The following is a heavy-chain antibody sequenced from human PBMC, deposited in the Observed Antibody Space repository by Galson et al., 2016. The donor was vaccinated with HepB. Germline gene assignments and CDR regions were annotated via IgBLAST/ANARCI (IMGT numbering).Heavy chain of an antibody. V-gene: IGHV3-73*01. Sequence: SLRLSCAASGLPFSATGFHWVRQAPGEGLEWVGRIRSKPNKYATIYAETVKGRFNISRDDSKNTTYLQMSNLETDDTAVYYCTKHTRGWFDPWGQGTLVTVSS. J-gene: IGHJ5*02. CDR3: TKHTRGWFDP. CDR1: GLPFSATG. CDR2: IRSKPNKYAT. D-gene: IGHD1-26*01.